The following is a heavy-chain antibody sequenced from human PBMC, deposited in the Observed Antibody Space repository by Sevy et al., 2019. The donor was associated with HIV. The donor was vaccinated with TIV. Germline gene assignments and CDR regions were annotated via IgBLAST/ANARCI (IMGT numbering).Heavy chain of an antibody. CDR2: IIPIVRSA. V-gene: IGHV1-69*13. J-gene: IGHJ4*02. Sequence: ASVKVSCKASGDSLRNYALSWVRQAPGQGLEWMGGIIPIVRSAKSAQKFQDRVTITADDSTNTAYMELTSLRPDDTAMFYFAGLRSGLGYGISGPVDYWGQGTLVTVSS. CDR1: GDSLRNYA. CDR3: AGLRSGLGYGISGPVDY. D-gene: IGHD3-3*02.